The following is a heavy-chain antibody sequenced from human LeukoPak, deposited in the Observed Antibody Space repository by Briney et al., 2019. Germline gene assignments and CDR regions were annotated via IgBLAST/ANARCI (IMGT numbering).Heavy chain of an antibody. CDR3: AGNGGVRRVVKDLFEY. D-gene: IGHD3-10*01. J-gene: IGHJ4*02. V-gene: IGHV1-69*13. CDR1: GGTFSNYA. Sequence: ASVKVSCKASGGTFSNYAISWVRQAPGQGLEWMGGIISIFGSANYAQKFQGRVTITADESTTTVYMELSSLRSEDTAVYYCAGNGGVRRVVKDLFEYWGQGTLVAVSS. CDR2: IISIFGSA.